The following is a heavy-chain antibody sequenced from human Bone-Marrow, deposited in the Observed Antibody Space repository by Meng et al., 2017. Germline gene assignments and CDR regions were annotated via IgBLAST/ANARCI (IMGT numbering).Heavy chain of an antibody. CDR2: ISSSSNYI. Sequence: GESLKISCAASGLGLTSHTMNWVRPAPGKGLEWVSSISSSSNYIYYADSVKGRFRISRDNARNSLYLQMDSLRAEDTAVYYCAREGYCSNGVCYGVRYFYGMDVWGQGTTVTVSS. CDR3: AREGYCSNGVCYGVRYFYGMDV. D-gene: IGHD2-8*01. V-gene: IGHV3-21*01. J-gene: IGHJ6*02. CDR1: GLGLTSHT.